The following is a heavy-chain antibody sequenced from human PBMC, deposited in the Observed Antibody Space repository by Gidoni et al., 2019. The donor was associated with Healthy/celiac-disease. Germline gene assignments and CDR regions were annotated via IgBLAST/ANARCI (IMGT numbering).Heavy chain of an antibody. CDR3: ARHFRDSYGLYYFDY. CDR1: GGTFSSYT. Sequence: QVQLVQSGAEVKKPGSSVKVSCKASGGTFSSYTISWVRQAPGHGLEWMGRIIPILGIANYAQKFQGRVTITADKSTSTAYMELSSLRSEDTAVYYCARHFRDSYGLYYFDYWGQGTLVTVSS. V-gene: IGHV1-69*02. J-gene: IGHJ4*02. D-gene: IGHD5-18*01. CDR2: IIPILGIA.